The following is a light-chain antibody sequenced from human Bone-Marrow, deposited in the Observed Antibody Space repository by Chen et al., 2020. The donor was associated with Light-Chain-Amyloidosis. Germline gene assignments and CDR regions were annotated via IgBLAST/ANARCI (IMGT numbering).Light chain of an antibody. V-gene: IGLV3-21*02. CDR2: DDS. J-gene: IGLJ3*02. Sequence: SYVLTQPSSVSVAPGQTATNACGGDNIGSTRVHWYQQTPGQAPLLVVYDDSDRPSGIPERFSGSNSGNTATLTISRVDAGDEAAYYCQVWDRSSDRPVFGGGTKLTVL. CDR3: QVWDRSSDRPV. CDR1: NIGSTR.